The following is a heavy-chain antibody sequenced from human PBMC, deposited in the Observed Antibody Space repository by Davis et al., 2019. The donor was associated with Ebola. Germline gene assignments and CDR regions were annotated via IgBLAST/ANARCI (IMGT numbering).Heavy chain of an antibody. CDR3: AKVKRYCSSTSCYTEPYYYYGMDV. CDR2: ISWNSGSI. CDR1: GFTFDDYA. J-gene: IGHJ6*02. V-gene: IGHV3-9*01. D-gene: IGHD2-2*02. Sequence: PGGSLRLSCAASGFTFDDYAMHWVRQAPGKGLEWVSGISWNSGSIGYADSVKGRFTISRDNAKNSLYLQMNSLRAEDTAVYYCAKVKRYCSSTSCYTEPYYYYGMDVWGQGTTVTVSS.